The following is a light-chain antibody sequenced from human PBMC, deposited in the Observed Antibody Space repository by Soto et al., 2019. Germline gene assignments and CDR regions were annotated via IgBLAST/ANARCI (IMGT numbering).Light chain of an antibody. CDR2: AAS. CDR3: QQTYTSRIT. Sequence: DIQMTQSPSSLSASVGDRVTITCRASQSISSYLSWYPQTPGKAPKLLIFAASSLQSGVPSRFSGSGSGTDFTLTVSNLQPEDFATYYCQQTYTSRITFGLGTRLEIK. V-gene: IGKV1-39*01. J-gene: IGKJ5*01. CDR1: QSISSY.